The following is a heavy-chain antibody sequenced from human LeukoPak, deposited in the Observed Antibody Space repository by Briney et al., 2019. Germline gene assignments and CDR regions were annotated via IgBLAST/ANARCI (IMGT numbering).Heavy chain of an antibody. J-gene: IGHJ4*02. V-gene: IGHV4-59*08. CDR3: ARRTAAGNYFDY. D-gene: IGHD6-13*01. CDR2: IYYSGST. Sequence: PSETLSLTCTVSGGSISSYYWSWIRQPPGKGLGWIGYIYYSGSTNYNPSLKSRVTTSVDTSKNQFSLKLSSVTAADTAVYYCARRTAAGNYFDYWGQGTLVTVSS. CDR1: GGSISSYY.